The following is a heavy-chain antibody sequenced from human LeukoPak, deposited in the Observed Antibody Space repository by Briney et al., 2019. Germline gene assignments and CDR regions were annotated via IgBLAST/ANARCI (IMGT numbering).Heavy chain of an antibody. J-gene: IGHJ3*02. D-gene: IGHD2-15*01. CDR1: GVTFRSYV. V-gene: IGHV3-74*01. CDR2: IIGDVTST. Sequence: GGALRLSCAASGVTFRSYVMHGGRHAPGKGLVCVSRIIGDVTSTTYADSVKGRFTITRDNGKNTLYLELDSLRAEDTAIYYCASPGWSDALDMWGQGTRVTVSS. CDR3: ASPGWSDALDM.